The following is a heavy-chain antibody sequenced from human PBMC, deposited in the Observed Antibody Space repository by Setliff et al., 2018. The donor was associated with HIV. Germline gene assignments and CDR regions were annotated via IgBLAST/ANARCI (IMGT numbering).Heavy chain of an antibody. V-gene: IGHV3-21*01. CDR3: ARSESSGYSLPYTRFDA. D-gene: IGHD3-22*01. J-gene: IGHJ5*02. CDR1: GFTFSIYT. Sequence: GGSLRLSCAASGFTFSIYTINWVRQAPGKGLEWVSSISSSGNYINYADSVKGRFTISGDNAKNSLDLQMNSLRAEDTAVYFCARSESSGYSLPYTRFDAWGQGALVTVSS. CDR2: ISSSGNYI.